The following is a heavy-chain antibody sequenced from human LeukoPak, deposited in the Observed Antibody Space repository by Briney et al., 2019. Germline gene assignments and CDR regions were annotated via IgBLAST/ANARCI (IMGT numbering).Heavy chain of an antibody. J-gene: IGHJ4*02. CDR3: AKDLPQYYDFWSGYYGGFDY. D-gene: IGHD3-3*01. V-gene: IGHV3-21*04. CDR1: GFTFSSYN. Sequence: GGSLRLSCAASGFTFSSYNMNWVRQAPGKGLEWVSTISGSSGHIYYADSVKGRFTISRDNSKNSLYLQMNSLRTEDTALYYCAKDLPQYYDFWSGYYGGFDYWGQGTLVTVSS. CDR2: ISGSSGHI.